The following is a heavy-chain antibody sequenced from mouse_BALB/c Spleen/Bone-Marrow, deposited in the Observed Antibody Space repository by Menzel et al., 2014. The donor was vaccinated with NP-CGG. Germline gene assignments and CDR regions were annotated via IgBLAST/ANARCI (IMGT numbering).Heavy chain of an antibody. CDR1: GDSITSGY. CDR2: ISYSGST. J-gene: IGHJ4*01. CDR3: ARFGYDYALDY. D-gene: IGHD2-2*01. V-gene: IGHV3-8*02. Sequence: EVKLLESGPSLVKPSQTLSLTCSVTGDSITSGYWNWIRKFPGSKLEYMGYISYSGSTYYNPSLKSRISITRVTSKNQYYLQLKSVTTEDTATYYCARFGYDYALDYWGQGTSVTVSS.